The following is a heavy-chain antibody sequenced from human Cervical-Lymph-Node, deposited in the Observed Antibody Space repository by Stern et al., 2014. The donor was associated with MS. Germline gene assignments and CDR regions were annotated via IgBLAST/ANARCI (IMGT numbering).Heavy chain of an antibody. CDR2: LHYNGAT. CDR3: SRDADGYSLVFGY. V-gene: IGHV4-30-4*01. CDR1: GGSISSAEYY. D-gene: IGHD5-24*01. Sequence: QVQLQESGPGLVKPSQTLSLTCAVTGGSISSAEYYWSWIRQSPGKGLEGIGYLHYNGATYYNPSLKSRVTISVDTSKNQFSLNLRSVTAADTAVYYCSRDADGYSLVFGYWGRGTLVTVSS. J-gene: IGHJ4*02.